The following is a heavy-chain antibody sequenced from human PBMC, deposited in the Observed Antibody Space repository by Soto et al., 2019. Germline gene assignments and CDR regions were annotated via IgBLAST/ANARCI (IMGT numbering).Heavy chain of an antibody. CDR3: TTRDLGYCSGGSCYVVDFDY. CDR1: GFTFSGSA. V-gene: IGHV3-73*01. D-gene: IGHD2-15*01. Sequence: GGSLRLSCAAYGFTFSGSAMHWVRQASGKXLEWVGRIRSKANSYATAYAASVKGRFTISRDDSKNTAYLQMNSLKTEDTAVYYCTTRDLGYCSGGSCYVVDFDYWGQGTLVTVSS. CDR2: IRSKANSYAT. J-gene: IGHJ4*02.